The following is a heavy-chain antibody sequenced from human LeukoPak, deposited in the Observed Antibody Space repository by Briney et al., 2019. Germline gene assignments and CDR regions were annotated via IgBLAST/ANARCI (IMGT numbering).Heavy chain of an antibody. CDR1: GFTFSSYE. CDR3: ARDTCAGSSCYLFDS. D-gene: IGHD2-2*01. Sequence: GGSLRLSCAAPGFTFSSYEMNWVRQAPGKGLEWVSYISSSGKIIYYADSVKGRFTISRDNAKKSLYLQLSSLRAEDTGVYYCARDTCAGSSCYLFDSWGLGTLVTVSS. J-gene: IGHJ4*02. V-gene: IGHV3-48*03. CDR2: ISSSGKII.